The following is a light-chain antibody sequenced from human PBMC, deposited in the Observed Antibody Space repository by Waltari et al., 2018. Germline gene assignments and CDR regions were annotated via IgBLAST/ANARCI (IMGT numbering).Light chain of an antibody. CDR3: QQYNYYWT. J-gene: IGKJ1*01. Sequence: DIQMTQSPSTLSASVGDRVTIPCRASQSISNWLVWYQQKPGKAPKLLIYKASTLETGVPSRFSGSGSGTEFTLTISNLQPDDFATYYCQQYNYYWTFGQGTKVEI. V-gene: IGKV1-5*03. CDR1: QSISNW. CDR2: KAS.